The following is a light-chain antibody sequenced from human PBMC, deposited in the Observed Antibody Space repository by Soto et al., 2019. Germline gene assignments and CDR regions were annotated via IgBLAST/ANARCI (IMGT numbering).Light chain of an antibody. CDR2: DAS. CDR1: QSVSSY. Sequence: EIVLTQSPATLSLSPGERATLSCRASQSVSSYLAWYQQKPGQAPRLLIYDASNRATGIPARFSGSGSGTDFTLTISRLEPEDFAVYYCQQYGSSVSITFGQGTRLEI. J-gene: IGKJ5*01. CDR3: QQYGSSVSIT. V-gene: IGKV3-11*01.